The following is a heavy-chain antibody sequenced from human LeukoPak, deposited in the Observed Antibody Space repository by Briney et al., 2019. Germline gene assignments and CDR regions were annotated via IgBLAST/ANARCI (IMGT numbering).Heavy chain of an antibody. D-gene: IGHD6-13*01. CDR2: ISSSGSTI. Sequence: GGSLRLSCAASGFTFSDYYMSWIRQAPGKGLEWVSYISSSGSTIYYADSVKGRFTISRDNAKNSLYLQMNSLRAEDTAIYYCAKRGSSWYLNNWYFDLWGRGTLVIVSS. CDR3: AKRGSSWYLNNWYFDL. J-gene: IGHJ2*01. CDR1: GFTFSDYY. V-gene: IGHV3-11*01.